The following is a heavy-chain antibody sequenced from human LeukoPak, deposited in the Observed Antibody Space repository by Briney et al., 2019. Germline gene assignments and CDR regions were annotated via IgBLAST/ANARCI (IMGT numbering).Heavy chain of an antibody. J-gene: IGHJ4*02. CDR2: MNPNSGNT. D-gene: IGHD3-9*01. V-gene: IGHV1-8*01. CDR3: ARVKRRYFDWPSRPDDY. Sequence: ASVKVSCKASGYTFTSYDINWVRQATGQGLEWMGWMNPNSGNTGYAQKFQGRVTMTRNTSISTAYMELSSLRSEDTAVYYCARVKRRYFDWPSRPDDYWGQGTLVTVSS. CDR1: GYTFTSYD.